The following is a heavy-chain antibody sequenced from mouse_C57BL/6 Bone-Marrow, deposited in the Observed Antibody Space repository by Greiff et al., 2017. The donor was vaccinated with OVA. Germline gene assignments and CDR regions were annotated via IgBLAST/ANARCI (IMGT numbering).Heavy chain of an antibody. J-gene: IGHJ2*01. CDR3: ARWSYYGSSLDY. Sequence: VQLQQSGAELVKPGASVKLSCKASGYTFTSYWMQWVKQRPGQGLEWIGEIDPSDSYTNYNQKFKGKATLTVDTSSSTAYMQLSSLTSEDSAVYYCARWSYYGSSLDYWGQGTTLTVSS. CDR1: GYTFTSYW. D-gene: IGHD1-1*01. V-gene: IGHV1-50*01. CDR2: IDPSDSYT.